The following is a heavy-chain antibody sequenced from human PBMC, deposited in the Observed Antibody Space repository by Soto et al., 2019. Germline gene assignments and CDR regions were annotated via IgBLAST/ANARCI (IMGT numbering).Heavy chain of an antibody. D-gene: IGHD6-13*01. J-gene: IGHJ4*02. CDR1: GGSISSGGYY. V-gene: IGHV4-31*03. CDR2: IYYSGST. CDR3: ASGIAAAGFDY. Sequence: QVQLQESGPGLVKPSQTLSRTCTVSGGSISSGGYYWSWISQNPGKGLEWIGYIYYSGSTYYNPSLNSRVTISVDTSKNQFSLKLSSVTAVDTAVYYCASGIAAAGFDYWGQGTLVTVSS.